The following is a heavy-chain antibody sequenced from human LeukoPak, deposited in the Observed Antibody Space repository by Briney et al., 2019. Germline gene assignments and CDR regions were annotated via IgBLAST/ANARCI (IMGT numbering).Heavy chain of an antibody. D-gene: IGHD3-22*01. CDR1: GGTFSSYA. V-gene: IGHV1-69*05. Sequence: SVKVSCKASGGTFSSYAISWVRQAPGQGLEWMGGIIPIFGTANYAQKLQGRVTITTDESTSTAYMELSSLRSEDTAVYYCARIYDSSGYSHFDYWGQGTLVTVSS. CDR3: ARIYDSSGYSHFDY. CDR2: IIPIFGTA. J-gene: IGHJ4*02.